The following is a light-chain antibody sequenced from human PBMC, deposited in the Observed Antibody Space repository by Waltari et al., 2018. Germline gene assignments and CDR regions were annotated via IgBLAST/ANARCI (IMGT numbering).Light chain of an antibody. CDR1: QSVSRN. CDR2: GAS. Sequence: EIEMTQAPATLSVSTGDRVIPSCTASQSVSRNLGWYQQKPAQPPKLLIYGASVRATGIPPRFSGGGSGTEFTLTISSLQSEDFAVYYCQHYNKWPYAFGQGTKLDLK. J-gene: IGKJ2*01. CDR3: QHYNKWPYA. V-gene: IGKV3D-15*01.